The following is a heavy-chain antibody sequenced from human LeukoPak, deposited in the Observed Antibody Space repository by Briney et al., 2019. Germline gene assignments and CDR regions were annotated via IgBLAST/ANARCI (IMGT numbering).Heavy chain of an antibody. CDR3: AREFYGDLRKFDY. CDR1: GFTFSSCG. CDR2: ISSSGSTI. D-gene: IGHD4-17*01. Sequence: GGSLRLSCAASGFTFSSCGMHWVRQAPGKGLEWVSYISSSGSTIYYADSVKGRFTISRDNAKNSLYLQMNSLRAEDTAVYYCAREFYGDLRKFDYWGQGTLVTVSS. V-gene: IGHV3-48*04. J-gene: IGHJ4*02.